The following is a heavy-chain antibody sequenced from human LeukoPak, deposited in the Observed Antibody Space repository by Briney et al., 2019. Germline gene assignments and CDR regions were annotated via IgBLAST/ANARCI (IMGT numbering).Heavy chain of an antibody. D-gene: IGHD6-19*01. V-gene: IGHV3-7*01. CDR3: ARDPGRSGWDY. CDR2: IKQDGNEK. Sequence: GGSLTLSCAASGFTFTNYWMSWVRQAPGTGLEWVANIKQDGNEKYYVDSVKGRFTISRGNAKDSLFLQMNSLRAEDTAVYYCARDPGRSGWDYWGQGALVTVSS. CDR1: GFTFTNYW. J-gene: IGHJ4*02.